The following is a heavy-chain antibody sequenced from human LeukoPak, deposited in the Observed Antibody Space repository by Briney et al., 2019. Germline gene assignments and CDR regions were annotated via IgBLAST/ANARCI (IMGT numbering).Heavy chain of an antibody. J-gene: IGHJ4*02. CDR3: ARGLACRPGPLTSHCQEPDIFDY. CDR2: ISGSGGST. Sequence: GGSLRLSCAASGFTFSSYAMSWVRQAPGKGLEWVSAISGSGGSTYYADSVKGRFTISRDNSKNTLYLQMNSLRAEDTAVYYCARGLACRPGPLTSHCQEPDIFDYWGQGTLVTVSS. V-gene: IGHV3-23*01. CDR1: GFTFSSYA. D-gene: IGHD3-3*02.